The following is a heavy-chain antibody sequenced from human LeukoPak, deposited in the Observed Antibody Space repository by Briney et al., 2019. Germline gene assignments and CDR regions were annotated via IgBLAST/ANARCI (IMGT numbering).Heavy chain of an antibody. CDR2: IYTSGST. D-gene: IGHD3-22*01. CDR1: GGCISTYY. J-gene: IGHJ3*02. V-gene: IGHV4-4*07. Sequence: PSETLSLTCTVSGGCISTYYWNWLRQPAGKGLEWIGRIYTSGSTNYNPSLKSRVTMSVDTSKNQFSLKLSSVTAADTSVYYCGIVTYYDSSRYYIHDAFDIWGQGTMVTVSS. CDR3: GIVTYYDSSRYYIHDAFDI.